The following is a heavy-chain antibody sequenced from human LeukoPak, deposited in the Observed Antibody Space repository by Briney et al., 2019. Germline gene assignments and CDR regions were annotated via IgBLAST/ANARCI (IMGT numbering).Heavy chain of an antibody. D-gene: IGHD1-14*01. CDR2: ISANGADK. CDR1: RFTFSTYA. Sequence: GGSLRLSCAVSRFTFSTYAMSWVRQAPGQGLQWVSAISANGADKYYADYVKGRFTISRDNSKNTLFLQMTSLGVEDMAVFFCANYRKPQGLDYWGQGTLVTVSS. V-gene: IGHV3-23*01. J-gene: IGHJ4*02. CDR3: ANYRKPQGLDY.